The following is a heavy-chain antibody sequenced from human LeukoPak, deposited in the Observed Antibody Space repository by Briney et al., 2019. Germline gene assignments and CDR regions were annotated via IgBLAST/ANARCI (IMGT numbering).Heavy chain of an antibody. V-gene: IGHV4-39*01. J-gene: IGHJ3*02. CDR3: ARHFLQLERQGERPNAFDI. CDR2: IYYSGST. CDR1: GGSISSSSHY. D-gene: IGHD1-1*01. Sequence: SETLSLTCTVSGGSISSSSHYWGWIRQPPGKGLEWNASIYYSGSTYSNLSLKSRVTISVDTSKNQVSLKLSSLTAADSAVYYCARHFLQLERQGERPNAFDIWGQGTMVTVSS.